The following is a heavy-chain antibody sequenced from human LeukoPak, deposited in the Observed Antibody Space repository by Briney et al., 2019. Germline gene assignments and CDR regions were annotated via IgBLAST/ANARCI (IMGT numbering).Heavy chain of an antibody. V-gene: IGHV3-11*04. D-gene: IGHD1-26*01. CDR3: ARXRRXYXGSXPAY. CDR1: GFSFSDYH. J-gene: IGHJ4*02. CDR2: ISSSGTTI. Sequence: KPGGSLRLSCVASGFSFSDYHMTWMRQAPGKGLEWVSCISSSGTTIYYADSVKGRFTISRDNSKNTLYLQMNSLRAEDTAVYYCARXRRXYXGSXPAYWGQGTLVTVS.